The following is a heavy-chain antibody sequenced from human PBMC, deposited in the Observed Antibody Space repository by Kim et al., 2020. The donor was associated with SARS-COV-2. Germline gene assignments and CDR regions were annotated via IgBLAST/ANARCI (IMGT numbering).Heavy chain of an antibody. V-gene: IGHV3-30-3*01. CDR3: ARDGRRFYVITFGGVIVNWFDP. J-gene: IGHJ5*02. D-gene: IGHD3-16*02. Sequence: GGSLRLSCAASGFTFSSYAMHWVRQAPGKGLEWVAVISYDGSNKYYADSVKGRFTISRDNSKNTLYLQMNSLRAEDSAVYYCARDGRRFYVITFGGVIVNWFDPWGQGTLVTVSS. CDR1: GFTFSSYA. CDR2: ISYDGSNK.